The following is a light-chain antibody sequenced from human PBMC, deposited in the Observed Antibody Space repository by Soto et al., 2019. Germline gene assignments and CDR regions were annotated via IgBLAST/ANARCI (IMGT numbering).Light chain of an antibody. Sequence: EIVLTQSPGTLSLSPGERATLSCRASQSIRSSYLAWYQQKPGQAPRLLIYGTSSRATGIPDRFTGSGSGTDFILTIGRLEPEDFAVYYCQHYGSSWTFGQGTKVEIK. CDR1: QSIRSSY. V-gene: IGKV3-20*01. CDR3: QHYGSSWT. J-gene: IGKJ1*01. CDR2: GTS.